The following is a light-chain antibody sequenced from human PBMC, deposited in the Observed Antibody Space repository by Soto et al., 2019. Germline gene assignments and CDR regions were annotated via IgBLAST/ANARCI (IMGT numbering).Light chain of an antibody. CDR3: QQYINRWT. V-gene: IGKV1-5*03. CDR1: QSISIW. Sequence: DIQMTQSPSTLSASVGDRVTITCRASQSISIWLAWYQQKPGKAPNLLIYKASSLESGVPSRFSRSGSGTEFTLTISSLQTDDFATYYCQQYINRWTFGQGTKVDIK. J-gene: IGKJ1*01. CDR2: KAS.